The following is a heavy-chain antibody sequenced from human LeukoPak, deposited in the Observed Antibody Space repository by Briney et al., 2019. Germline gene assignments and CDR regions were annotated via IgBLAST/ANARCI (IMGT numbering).Heavy chain of an antibody. J-gene: IGHJ4*02. CDR2: VYYSGST. CDR1: GGSISSYY. D-gene: IGHD3-22*01. CDR3: ARGDSSGYEFDY. Sequence: SETLSLTCTVSGGSISSYYWSWIRQPPGKGLEWIGYVYYSGSTNYNPSLKSRVTISVDTSKNQFSLKLSSVTAADTAVYYCARGDSSGYEFDYWGQGTLVTVSS. V-gene: IGHV4-59*12.